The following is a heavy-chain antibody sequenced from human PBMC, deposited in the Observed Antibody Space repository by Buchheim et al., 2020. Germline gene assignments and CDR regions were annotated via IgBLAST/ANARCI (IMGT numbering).Heavy chain of an antibody. CDR3: AREGTGGVVVAATWYDY. V-gene: IGHV1-69*04. CDR1: GGTFSSYA. CDR2: IIPILGIA. Sequence: QVQLVQSGAEVKKPGSSVKVSCKASGGTFSSYAISWVRQAPGQGLEWMGRIIPILGIANYAQKFQGRVTITADKSTSTAYMELSSLRSEDTAVYYCAREGTGGVVVAATWYDYWGQGTL. D-gene: IGHD2-15*01. J-gene: IGHJ4*02.